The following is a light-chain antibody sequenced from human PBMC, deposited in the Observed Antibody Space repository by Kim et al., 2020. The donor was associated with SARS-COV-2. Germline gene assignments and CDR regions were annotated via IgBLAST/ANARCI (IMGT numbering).Light chain of an antibody. CDR3: QQYVSSPWT. Sequence: LPPGERAAPPCRARQGVIISALACYQQKPGLAPRRLSYDASGRATGIPDRFSGSGSGTDFSLTINRLEPEDFAVYYCQQYVSSPWTFGQGTRWKSN. J-gene: IGKJ1*01. V-gene: IGKV3D-20*01. CDR1: QGVIISA. CDR2: DAS.